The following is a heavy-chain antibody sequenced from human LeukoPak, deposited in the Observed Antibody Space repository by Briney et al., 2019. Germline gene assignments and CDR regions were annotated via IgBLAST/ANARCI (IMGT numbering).Heavy chain of an antibody. V-gene: IGHV4-34*01. D-gene: IGHD4-17*01. CDR3: ARAGLNGDVDY. Sequence: SETLSLTCAVYGGSFSGYFWSWIRQPPGKGLEWIGEINHSGSTNYNPSLKSRVTISVDTSKNQFSLKLSSVTAADTAVYYCARAGLNGDVDYWGQGTLVTVSS. CDR1: GGSFSGYF. J-gene: IGHJ4*02. CDR2: INHSGST.